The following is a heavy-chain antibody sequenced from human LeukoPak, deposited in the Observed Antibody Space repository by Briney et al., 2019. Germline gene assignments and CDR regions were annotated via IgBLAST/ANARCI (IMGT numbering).Heavy chain of an antibody. CDR3: ARSDPKKWQQFWFSNYFDY. V-gene: IGHV4-34*01. J-gene: IGHJ4*02. CDR1: GG. CDR2: QSCGST. Sequence: SETLSLTCAVYGGGSANPQGRGGVEWGNQSCGSTNYNPSLKSRGTMSLDTSKNQFSLNLISVTAADTAVYYCARSDPKKWQQFWFSNYFDYWGQGSLVTVPS. D-gene: IGHD5-18*01.